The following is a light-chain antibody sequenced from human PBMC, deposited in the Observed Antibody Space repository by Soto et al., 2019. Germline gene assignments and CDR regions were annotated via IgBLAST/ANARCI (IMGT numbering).Light chain of an antibody. CDR1: SSDVGGYNY. Sequence: QSALTQPPSASGSLGQSVTISCTGTSSDVGGYNYVSWYQQHPGKAPKLLSYDVSHRPSGVPDRFSGSKSGNTASLTVSGLQAEDEVDYYCSSYAGSNNLVFGTGTKVTVL. V-gene: IGLV2-8*01. CDR3: SSYAGSNNLV. J-gene: IGLJ1*01. CDR2: DVS.